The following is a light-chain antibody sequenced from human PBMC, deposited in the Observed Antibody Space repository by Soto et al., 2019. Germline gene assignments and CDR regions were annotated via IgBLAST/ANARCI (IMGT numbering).Light chain of an antibody. CDR2: DVS. Sequence: DIQMTQSPSSLSASVGDTATITCRASQSINTYLNWYQQKPGKAPKLLIYDVSTLDSGVPSRFSGSASGTEFTLTISSLESDDFATYYCQQYHRYSTFGQGTKVDIK. CDR1: QSINTY. V-gene: IGKV1-5*01. J-gene: IGKJ1*01. CDR3: QQYHRYST.